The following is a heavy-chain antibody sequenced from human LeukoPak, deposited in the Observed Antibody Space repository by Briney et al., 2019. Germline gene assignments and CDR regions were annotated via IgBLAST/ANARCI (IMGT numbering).Heavy chain of an antibody. Sequence: PSETLSLTCTVSGASISSGGNFWPWVRQPAGKGLEWIGRIYTSGSTNYNPSLKSRVTISAYTSKKQFYLKLNSVTAADTAVYYCARDGIEAIDSWGQGTLVIVAS. CDR3: ARDGIEAIDS. D-gene: IGHD1-26*01. V-gene: IGHV4-61*02. CDR1: GASISSGGNF. J-gene: IGHJ4*02. CDR2: IYTSGST.